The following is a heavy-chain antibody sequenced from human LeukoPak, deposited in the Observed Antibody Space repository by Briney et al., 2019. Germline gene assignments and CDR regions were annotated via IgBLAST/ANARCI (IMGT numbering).Heavy chain of an antibody. Sequence: ASVKVSCKASGYIFTGYYMHWVRQAPGQGLEWMGWINPNSGDTNYAQKFQGRVTMTRDTSISTAYMELSRLRSDDTAVYYCARAYGYSGYDWGYWGQGTLVTVSS. CDR1: GYIFTGYY. J-gene: IGHJ4*02. D-gene: IGHD5-12*01. CDR2: INPNSGDT. CDR3: ARAYGYSGYDWGY. V-gene: IGHV1-2*02.